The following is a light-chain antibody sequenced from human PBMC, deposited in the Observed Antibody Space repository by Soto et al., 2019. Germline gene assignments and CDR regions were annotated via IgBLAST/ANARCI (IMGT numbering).Light chain of an antibody. CDR3: MQSTPLPPT. J-gene: IGKJ5*01. CDR1: QSLLHITGETF. Sequence: DVVMTPTPLSLSVAPGQPASISCKSSQSLLHITGETFLFWYLQKPGQSPQLLIYEVSTRVSGLPDRFSGSGSGTDFTLESSRVETDDVGIYYCMQSTPLPPTFGQGTRLGIE. CDR2: EVS. V-gene: IGKV2D-29*02.